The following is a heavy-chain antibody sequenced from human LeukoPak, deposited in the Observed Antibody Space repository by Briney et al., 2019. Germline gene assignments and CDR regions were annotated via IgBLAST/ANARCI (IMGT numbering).Heavy chain of an antibody. D-gene: IGHD6-19*01. J-gene: IGHJ4*02. CDR3: ARQWLVPG. V-gene: IGHV3-21*01. CDR2: ISSSSSYI. CDR1: GFTFSTYW. Sequence: GGSLRLSCVASGFTFSTYWMSWVRQAPGKGLEWVSSISSSSSYIYYADSVKGRFTISRDNAKNSLYLQMNSLRAEDTAVYYCARQWLVPGWGQGTLVTVSS.